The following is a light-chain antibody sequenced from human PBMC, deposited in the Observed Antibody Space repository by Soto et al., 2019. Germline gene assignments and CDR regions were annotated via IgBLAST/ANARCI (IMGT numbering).Light chain of an antibody. V-gene: IGKV1-5*01. CDR2: DAS. Sequence: DIQMTQSPSTLSASVGDRVTITCRASQSISSWLAWYQQKPGKAPKLLIYDASSLESGVPSRFSGSGSGTEFTLTISRLQPDDFATYYCQQYNSYSPTFGQGTKLAIK. CDR1: QSISSW. J-gene: IGKJ2*01. CDR3: QQYNSYSPT.